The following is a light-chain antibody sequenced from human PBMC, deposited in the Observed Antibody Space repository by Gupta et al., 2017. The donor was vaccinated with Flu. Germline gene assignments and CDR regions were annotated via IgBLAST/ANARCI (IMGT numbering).Light chain of an antibody. CDR1: QSISSY. Sequence: DIRMTQSPSSLSASVGDRVTITCRASQSISSYLNWYQQKPGKAPKLLIYAASSLQSGVPSRFSGSGSGTDFTLTISSLQPEDFATYYCQQSYSTQLTFGGGTKVEIK. CDR2: AAS. CDR3: QQSYSTQLT. V-gene: IGKV1-39*01. J-gene: IGKJ4*01.